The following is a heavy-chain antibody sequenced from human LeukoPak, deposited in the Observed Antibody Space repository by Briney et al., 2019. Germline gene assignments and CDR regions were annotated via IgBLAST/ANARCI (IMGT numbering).Heavy chain of an antibody. D-gene: IGHD4-11*01. CDR2: IYSGGST. CDR1: GFTVSSNY. Sequence: GGSLRLSCAASGFTVSSNYMSWVRQAPGKGLEWVSVIYSGGSTYYADSVKGRFTISRDNSKNTLYLRMNSLRAEDTAVYYCARGNSNYGYYGMDVWGQGTTVTVSS. J-gene: IGHJ6*02. V-gene: IGHV3-53*01. CDR3: ARGNSNYGYYGMDV.